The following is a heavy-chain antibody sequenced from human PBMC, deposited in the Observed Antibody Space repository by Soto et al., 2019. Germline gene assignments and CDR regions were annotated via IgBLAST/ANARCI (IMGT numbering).Heavy chain of an antibody. J-gene: IGHJ4*02. CDR2: ISGSGGST. V-gene: IGHV3-23*01. CDR1: GFAFSSYA. D-gene: IGHD3-3*01. Sequence: GGSLTLSCAASGFAFSSYAMSWVRQAPGKGLEWVSAISGSGGSTYYADSVKGRFTISRDNSKNTLYLQMNSLRAEDTAVYYCAKEPPYYDFWSGYERHDVVHFSYWGQGTLVTVSS. CDR3: AKEPPYYDFWSGYERHDVVHFSY.